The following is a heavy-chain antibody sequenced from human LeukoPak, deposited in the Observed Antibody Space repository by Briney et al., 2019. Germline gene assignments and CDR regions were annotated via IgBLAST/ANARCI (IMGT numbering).Heavy chain of an antibody. V-gene: IGHV3-48*03. CDR3: ARGGSTYSRRYFDY. D-gene: IGHD2-15*01. CDR2: ISSSGGTM. Sequence: PGGSLRLSCAASGFTFSSYEMNWVRQAPGKGLEWVSYISSSGGTMFYADSVKGRFTISRDNAKNSLYLQIYSLRAEDTANYYCARGGSTYSRRYFDYWGQGTLVTVSS. CDR1: GFTFSSYE. J-gene: IGHJ4*02.